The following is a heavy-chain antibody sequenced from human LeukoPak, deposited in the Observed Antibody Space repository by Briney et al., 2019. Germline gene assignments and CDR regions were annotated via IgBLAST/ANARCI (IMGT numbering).Heavy chain of an antibody. J-gene: IGHJ4*02. Sequence: PSETLSLTCAVYGGSFSGYYWSWIRQPPGKGLEWIGYIYYSGSTNYNPSLKSRVTISVDTSKNQFSLKLSSVTAADTAVYYCARGAGATVFDYWGQGTLVTVSS. CDR2: IYYSGST. D-gene: IGHD6-19*01. CDR3: ARGAGATVFDY. V-gene: IGHV4-59*01. CDR1: GGSFSGYY.